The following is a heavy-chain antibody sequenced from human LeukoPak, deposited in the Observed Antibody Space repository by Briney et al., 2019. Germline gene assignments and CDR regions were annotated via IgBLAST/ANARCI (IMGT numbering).Heavy chain of an antibody. J-gene: IGHJ4*02. V-gene: IGHV2-5*01. CDR2: IYWNDDK. CDR3: AHSWITIFGVVNIDY. Sequence: SGPTLVSPTQTLTLTCTFSGFSLSTSGVGVGWIRQPPGKALEWLALIYWNDDKRYSPSLKSRLTITKDTSKNQVVLTMTNMDPVDTATYYCAHSWITIFGVVNIDYWGQGTLVTVSS. D-gene: IGHD3-3*01. CDR1: GFSLSTSGVG.